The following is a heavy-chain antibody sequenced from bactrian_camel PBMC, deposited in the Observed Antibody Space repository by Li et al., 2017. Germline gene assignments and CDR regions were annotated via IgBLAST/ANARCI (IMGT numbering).Heavy chain of an antibody. D-gene: IGHD1*01. Sequence: VQLVESGGGLVQPGGSLRLSCAASGFTFSRYAMSWVRLAPGKGREGVASIDRDGRTTYRGPVTNRFIISRADATNTLYLQMNNLKPEDTATYFCAAVYWGPRCVLEENAMDYWGAGTQVTVS. V-gene: IGHV3S42*01. CDR2: IDRDGRT. J-gene: IGHJ7*01. CDR1: GFTFSRYA.